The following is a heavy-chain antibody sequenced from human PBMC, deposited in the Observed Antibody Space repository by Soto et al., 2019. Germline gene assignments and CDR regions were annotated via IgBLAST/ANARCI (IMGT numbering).Heavy chain of an antibody. Sequence: GASVKVSCKACGYTFTSYGISWVRQARGQGREWMGWISAYNGNTNYAQKLQGRVTMTTDTSTSTAYMELRSLRSDDTAVYYCARNPYSGSYSLTYYSYGMDVWGQGTTVAVSS. D-gene: IGHD1-26*01. CDR3: ARNPYSGSYSLTYYSYGMDV. CDR2: ISAYNGNT. CDR1: GYTFTSYG. J-gene: IGHJ6*02. V-gene: IGHV1-18*01.